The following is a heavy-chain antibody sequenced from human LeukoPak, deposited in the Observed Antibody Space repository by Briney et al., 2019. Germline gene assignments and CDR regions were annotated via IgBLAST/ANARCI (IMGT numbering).Heavy chain of an antibody. Sequence: GGSLRLSCAASGFTFSNAWMSWVRQAPGKGLEWVGRIKSKTDGGTTDYAAPVKGRFTISRDDSKNTLYLQMNSLKTEDTAVYCCTTAIGAPYYFDYWGQGTLVTVSS. CDR3: TTAIGAPYYFDY. D-gene: IGHD3-10*01. V-gene: IGHV3-15*01. CDR2: IKSKTDGGTT. J-gene: IGHJ4*02. CDR1: GFTFSNAW.